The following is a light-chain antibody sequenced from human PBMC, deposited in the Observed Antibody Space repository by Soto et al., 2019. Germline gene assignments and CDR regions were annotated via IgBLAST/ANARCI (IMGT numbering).Light chain of an antibody. CDR1: SSDVGTYNY. J-gene: IGLJ1*01. Sequence: QSALTQPRSVSGSPGQSVTISCTGTSSDVGTYNYVSWYQQHPGKAPKLMIYDANKRPSGVPDRFSGSRSGNTASLIISGLQAEDEADYYCCSYAGSSTFDVFGTGTKVTVL. V-gene: IGLV2-11*01. CDR3: CSYAGSSTFDV. CDR2: DAN.